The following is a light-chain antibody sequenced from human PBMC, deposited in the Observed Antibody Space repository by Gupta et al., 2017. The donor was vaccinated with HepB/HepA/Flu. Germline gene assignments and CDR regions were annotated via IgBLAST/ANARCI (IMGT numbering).Light chain of an antibody. Sequence: DIVMTQSPDSLAVSLGERATINCRSSQSVLYTSNNKNYLAWYQQKAGQPPKLLIYWASTRESGVPDRCSGSGSGTDFTLTISSLQAEDVAVDDCQQDDGSPRTFGQGTKVEVK. V-gene: IGKV4-1*01. CDR1: QSVLYTSNNKNY. J-gene: IGKJ1*01. CDR2: WAS. CDR3: QQDDGSPRT.